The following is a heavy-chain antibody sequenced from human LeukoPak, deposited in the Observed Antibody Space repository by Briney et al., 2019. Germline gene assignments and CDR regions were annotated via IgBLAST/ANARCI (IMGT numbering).Heavy chain of an antibody. Sequence: SETLSLTCTVSGGSISTHFWTWIRQPPGKELEFIGNIYYTGTSNYNPSLKSRVTMSIDTAKNQFSLNLSSVTAADTAVYYCARDLNYYDGSTYYDAFDIRGQGTLVTVSS. V-gene: IGHV4-59*11. CDR2: IYYTGTS. CDR1: GGSISTHF. J-gene: IGHJ3*02. CDR3: ARDLNYYDGSTYYDAFDI. D-gene: IGHD3-22*01.